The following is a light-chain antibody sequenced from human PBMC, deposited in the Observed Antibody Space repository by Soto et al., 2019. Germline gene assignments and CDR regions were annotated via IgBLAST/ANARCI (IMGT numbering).Light chain of an antibody. CDR3: NSYAGSNGVV. J-gene: IGLJ2*01. V-gene: IGLV2-8*01. CDR2: EVS. CDR1: SSDVGDYNY. Sequence: QSALTQPPSASGSPGQSVTISCTGTSSDVGDYNYVSWYQHHPGKAPKVMIYEVSKRPSGVPDRFSGSKSGNTASLTVSGLQTEDEADYYFNSYAGSNGVVFGGGTKLTVL.